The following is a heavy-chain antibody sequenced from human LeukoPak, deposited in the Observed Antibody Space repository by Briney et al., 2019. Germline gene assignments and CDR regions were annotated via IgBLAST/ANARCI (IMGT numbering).Heavy chain of an antibody. D-gene: IGHD3-16*02. CDR2: ISAYNGNT. CDR3: ARGPHPYDYVWGSYRSSQDPFDY. J-gene: IGHJ4*02. Sequence: GASVKVSCKASGYTFTSYGISWVRQAPGQGLEWMGWISAYNGNTNYAQKLQGRATMTTDTSTSTAYMELRSLRSDDTAVYYCARGPHPYDYVWGSYRSSQDPFDYWGQGTLVTVSS. CDR1: GYTFTSYG. V-gene: IGHV1-18*01.